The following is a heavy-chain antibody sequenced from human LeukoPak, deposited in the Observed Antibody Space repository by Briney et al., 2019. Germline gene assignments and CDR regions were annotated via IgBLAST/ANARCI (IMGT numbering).Heavy chain of an antibody. V-gene: IGHV1-8*01. CDR2: MNPNSGNT. CDR3: ARERSDSNSFDY. D-gene: IGHD4-11*01. J-gene: IGHJ4*02. CDR1: GYTFTSYD. Sequence: ASVKVSCKASGYTFTSYDINWVRQATGQGLEWMGWMNPNSGNTGYAQKFQGRVTMTRNTSISTADMELSRLTSDDTAVYYCARERSDSNSFDYWGQGTLVTVSS.